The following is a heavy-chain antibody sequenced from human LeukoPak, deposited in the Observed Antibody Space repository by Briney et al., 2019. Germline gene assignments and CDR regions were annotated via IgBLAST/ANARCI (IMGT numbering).Heavy chain of an antibody. Sequence: ASVKVSCKASGGTFSSYAISWVRQATGQGLEWMGWMNPNSGNTGYAQKFQGRVTMTRNTSISTAYMELSGLRSEDTAVYYCARVGPYSGYANWGQGTLVTVSS. CDR3: ARVGPYSGYAN. D-gene: IGHD5-12*01. J-gene: IGHJ4*02. V-gene: IGHV1-8*02. CDR2: MNPNSGNT. CDR1: GGTFSSYA.